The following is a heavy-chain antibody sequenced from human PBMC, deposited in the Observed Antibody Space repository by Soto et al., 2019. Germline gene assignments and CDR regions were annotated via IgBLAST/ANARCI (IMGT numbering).Heavy chain of an antibody. CDR1: GGSISYEYYH. CDR3: AREDDGGDRDYYGLDV. D-gene: IGHD2-21*02. J-gene: IGHJ6*02. Sequence: SETLSLTCTVSGGSISYEYYHWTWIRQSPGKGLDCIGYIHYSGSIFYNPSFKSRVTISVYTSKNQFSLQLSSVTAADTAVFFCAREDDGGDRDYYGLDVWGQGTTVTVSS. CDR2: IHYSGSI. V-gene: IGHV4-30-4*08.